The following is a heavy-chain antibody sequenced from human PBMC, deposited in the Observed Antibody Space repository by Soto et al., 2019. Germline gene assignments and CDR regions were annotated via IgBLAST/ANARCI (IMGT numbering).Heavy chain of an antibody. Sequence: QVQLVQSGAVVTKPGASVKVSCKASGYTFTSYYMHWVRQAPGQRLEYMGIINPNGGTTHYAQKFQGRVPMTRDTSTSTLYMELSSLRSEDTAMYYCAAYTSGWPTPWNWGQGTLVTVSS. CDR3: AAYTSGWPTPWN. D-gene: IGHD6-19*01. J-gene: IGHJ4*02. CDR2: INPNGGTT. CDR1: GYTFTSYY. V-gene: IGHV1-46*01.